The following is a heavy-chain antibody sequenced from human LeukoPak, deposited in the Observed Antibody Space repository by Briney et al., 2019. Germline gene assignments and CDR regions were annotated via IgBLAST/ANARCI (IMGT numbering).Heavy chain of an antibody. Sequence: GGSLRLSCEASEFTFASYAMTWVRLTPGKGLEWVASIGGSSTHTNYADSVRGRFTISRDNSKNTLYLQMNSLRAEDTAVYYCGRDPNGDYVGAFEFWGQGTLVSVSS. D-gene: IGHD4-17*01. CDR3: GRDPNGDYVGAFEF. V-gene: IGHV3-23*01. CDR2: IGGSSTHT. J-gene: IGHJ3*01. CDR1: EFTFASYA.